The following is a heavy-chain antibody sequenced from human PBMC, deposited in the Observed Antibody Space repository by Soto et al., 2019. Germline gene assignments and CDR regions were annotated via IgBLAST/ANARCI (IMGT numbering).Heavy chain of an antibody. D-gene: IGHD2-15*01. CDR1: GGSFSGYY. CDR2: IDPSGST. J-gene: IGHJ4*02. V-gene: IGHV4-34*01. Sequence: QVQLQQWGAGLLKPSETLSLTCAVYGGSFSGYYWSWIRQPPGKGLEWIGEIDPSGSTNYSPSLKSRVSISLDTSKNQFSLNLNSVTAADTAVYYCARLVGSGWGQGTLVTVSS. CDR3: ARLVGSG.